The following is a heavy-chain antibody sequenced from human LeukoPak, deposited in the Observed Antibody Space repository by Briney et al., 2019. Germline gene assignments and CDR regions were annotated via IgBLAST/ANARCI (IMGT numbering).Heavy chain of an antibody. CDR1: GGSISSYY. Sequence: PSGTLSLTCTISGGSISSYYWNWIRQPPGKGLEWIGYIYHSGSTYYNPSLKSRVTISVDRSKNQFSLKLSSVTAADTAVYYCARSYYDSSGYYPGKWGQGTLVTVSS. CDR3: ARSYYDSSGYYPGK. D-gene: IGHD3-22*01. V-gene: IGHV4-59*12. CDR2: IYHSGST. J-gene: IGHJ4*02.